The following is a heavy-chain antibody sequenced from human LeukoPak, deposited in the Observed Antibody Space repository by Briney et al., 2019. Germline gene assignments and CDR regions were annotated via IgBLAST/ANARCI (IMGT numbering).Heavy chain of an antibody. D-gene: IGHD3-22*01. J-gene: IGHJ6*03. CDR3: ARTTYYDSSGYYVGHYYYMDV. CDR2: INPNSGGT. CDR1: GYSFNDKY. Sequence: ASVKVSCKASGYSFNDKYLHWVRQAPGQGLEWMGWINPNSGGTNYAQKFQGRVTMTRDTSISTAYMELSRLRSDDTAVYYCARTTYYDSSGYYVGHYYYMDVWGKGTTVTVSS. V-gene: IGHV1-2*02.